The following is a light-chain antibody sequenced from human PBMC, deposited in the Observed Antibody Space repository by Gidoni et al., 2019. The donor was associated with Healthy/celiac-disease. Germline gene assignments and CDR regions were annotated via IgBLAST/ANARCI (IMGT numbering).Light chain of an antibody. V-gene: IGKV1-33*01. Sequence: EIQMTKSPSSLSASVGDRVTITCQASQDISNYLNWYQQKPGKAPKLLIYGASNLETGVPSRFSESGSGTDFTFTISNLQPEDIATYYCQQYDNLPIFTFGPGTKVDIK. CDR3: QQYDNLPIFT. CDR2: GAS. J-gene: IGKJ3*01. CDR1: QDISNY.